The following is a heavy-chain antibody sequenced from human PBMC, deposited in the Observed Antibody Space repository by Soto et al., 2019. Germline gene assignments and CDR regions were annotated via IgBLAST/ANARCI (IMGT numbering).Heavy chain of an antibody. Sequence: EVQLVESGGGLVQPGGSLRLSCAASGFTFSSYSMNWVRQAPGKGLEWVSYISSSSSTIYYADSVKGRFTISSDNAKNSLYLQMNSLRDEDTAVYYCARGPLYCSGGRCYSHFDYWGQGTLVTVSS. D-gene: IGHD2-15*01. V-gene: IGHV3-48*02. CDR2: ISSSSSTI. CDR3: ARGPLYCSGGRCYSHFDY. J-gene: IGHJ4*02. CDR1: GFTFSSYS.